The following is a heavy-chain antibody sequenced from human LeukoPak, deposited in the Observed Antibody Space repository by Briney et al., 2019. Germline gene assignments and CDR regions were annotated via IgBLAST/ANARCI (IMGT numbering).Heavy chain of an antibody. CDR1: GYSFTSYW. V-gene: IGHV5-51*01. CDR2: IYPGDSET. CDR3: ARGGLEYYYDSSGFPNFDY. D-gene: IGHD3-22*01. J-gene: IGHJ4*02. Sequence: AGESLKISCKGSGYSFTSYWIGWVRQMPGKGLEWMGIIYPGDSETRYSPSFQGQVTISADKSISTAYLQWSSLKASDTAMYYCARGGLEYYYDSSGFPNFDYWGQGTLVTVSS.